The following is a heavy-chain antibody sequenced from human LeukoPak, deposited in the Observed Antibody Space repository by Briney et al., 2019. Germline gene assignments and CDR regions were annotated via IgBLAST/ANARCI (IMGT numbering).Heavy chain of an antibody. Sequence: ASVKVSCKASGSTFIGYYMHLVRKAPGQGLEWMGWINPNSGVTNYAQKFQDRVTMTRDTSISTAYMELSRLTSDDTAVYYCARENWFDSWGQGTLVSVSS. CDR2: INPNSGVT. V-gene: IGHV1-2*02. CDR3: ARENWFDS. CDR1: GSTFIGYY. J-gene: IGHJ5*01.